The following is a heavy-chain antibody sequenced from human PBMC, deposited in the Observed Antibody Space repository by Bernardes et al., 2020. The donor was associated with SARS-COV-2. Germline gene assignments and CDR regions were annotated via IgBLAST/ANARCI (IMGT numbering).Heavy chain of an antibody. D-gene: IGHD3-3*01. CDR3: ASVTWSQYDDFDI. V-gene: IGHV1-2*02. J-gene: IGHJ3*02. CDR2: VYPKTGVT. CDR1: GYTFTDHY. Sequence: ASVKVSCKASGYTFTDHYMHWVRQAPGQGLAWMGWVYPKTGVTNFAQNFQGRVTMTRDTSISTAYMELFRLRFDHTAVYYCASVTWSQYDDFDIWGQGTVVTVSS.